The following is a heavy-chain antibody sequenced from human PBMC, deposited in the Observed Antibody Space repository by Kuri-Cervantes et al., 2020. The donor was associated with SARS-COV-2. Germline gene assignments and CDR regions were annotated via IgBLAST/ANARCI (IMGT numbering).Heavy chain of an antibody. V-gene: IGHV3-53*01. Sequence: GGSLRLSCAASGFTVSSNYMSWVRQAPGKGLEWVSVIYSGGSTYYADSVEGRFTISRDNSKNTLSLQMSSLRPEDTALYYCAKLALADYWGQGTLVTVSS. CDR1: GFTVSSNY. J-gene: IGHJ4*02. D-gene: IGHD3-3*02. CDR2: IYSGGST. CDR3: AKLALADY.